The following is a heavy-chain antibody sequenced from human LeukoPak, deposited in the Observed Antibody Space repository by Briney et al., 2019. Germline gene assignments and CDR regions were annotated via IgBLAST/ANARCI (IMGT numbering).Heavy chain of an antibody. V-gene: IGHV3-23*01. Sequence: GGSLRLSCAASGFTFSSYAMSWVRQAPGKGLEWVSAISDSGGNTYYADSVKGRFTISRDNSKNTLYLQMNSLRPEDTAIYYCAREGYYGSGSPPSLYFDYWGQGTLVTISS. CDR2: ISDSGGNT. J-gene: IGHJ4*02. D-gene: IGHD3-10*01. CDR3: AREGYYGSGSPPSLYFDY. CDR1: GFTFSSYA.